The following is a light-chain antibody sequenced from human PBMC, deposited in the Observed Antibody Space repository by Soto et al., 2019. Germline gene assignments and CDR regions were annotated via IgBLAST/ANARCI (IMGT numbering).Light chain of an antibody. CDR3: AAWDDSLSGYV. Sequence: QSVLTQPPSASWTPGQRVTISCSGSSSNNGSNYVYWYQQLPGTAPKLLIYRNNQPPSGVPDRFSGSKSGTSASLAISGLRSEDEADYYCAAWDDSLSGYVFGTGTKVTVL. CDR1: SSNNGSNY. CDR2: RNN. J-gene: IGLJ1*01. V-gene: IGLV1-47*01.